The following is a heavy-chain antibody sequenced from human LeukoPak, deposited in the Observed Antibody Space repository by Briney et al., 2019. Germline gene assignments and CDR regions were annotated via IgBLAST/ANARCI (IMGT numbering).Heavy chain of an antibody. CDR1: GVSISSSY. CDR3: ARLGGLYYFDSSFDY. D-gene: IGHD3-22*01. CDR2: IYYSGST. Sequence: PSETLSLTCTVSGVSISSSYWSWIRQPPGKGLEWIGYIYYSGSTNYNPSLKSRVTISVDTSKNQFSLKLSSVTAADTAVYYCARLGGLYYFDSSFDYWGQGTLVTVSS. J-gene: IGHJ4*02. V-gene: IGHV4-59*08.